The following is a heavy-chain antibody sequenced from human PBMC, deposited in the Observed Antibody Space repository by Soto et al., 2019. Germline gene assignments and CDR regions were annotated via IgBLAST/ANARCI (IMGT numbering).Heavy chain of an antibody. D-gene: IGHD3-22*01. CDR3: AREGYYDSSGYLGY. CDR2: IIPIFGTA. V-gene: IGHV1-69*06. J-gene: IGHJ1*01. Sequence: SVKVSCKASGGTFSSYAISWVRQAPGQGLEWMGGIIPIFGTANYAQKFQGRVTITADKSTSTAYMELSSLRSDDTAVYYCAREGYYDSSGYLGYWGQGKLVTVSS. CDR1: GGTFSSYA.